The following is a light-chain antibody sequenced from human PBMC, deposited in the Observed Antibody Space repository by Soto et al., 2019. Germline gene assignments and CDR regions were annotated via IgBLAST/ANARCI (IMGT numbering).Light chain of an antibody. J-gene: IGLJ1*01. CDR3: CSYAGGYTYL. CDR1: GNDVGAYNY. CDR2: DVV. Sequence: QSVLTQPRPETGTTGQTVTISCTGTGNDVGAYNYVSWYQQHPGRPPKLMIYDVVRWPSGVPDRFSGSKSGNTASLTISGLQAEDEADYFCCSYAGGYTYLVGTGTKV. V-gene: IGLV2-11*01.